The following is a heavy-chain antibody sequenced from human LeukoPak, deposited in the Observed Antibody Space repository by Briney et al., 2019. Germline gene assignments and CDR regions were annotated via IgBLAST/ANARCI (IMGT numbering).Heavy chain of an antibody. D-gene: IGHD6-19*01. CDR1: GFTFSSYW. CDR2: IKQDGSEK. CDR3: ASAPGSSGRVSYYYYYYMDV. J-gene: IGHJ6*03. V-gene: IGHV3-7*01. Sequence: GGSLRLSCAASGFTFSSYWMSWVRQAPGKGLEWVANIKQDGSEKYYVDSVKGRFTISRDNAKNSLYLQMNSLRAEDTAVYYCASAPGSSGRVSYYYYYYMDVWGKGTTVTISS.